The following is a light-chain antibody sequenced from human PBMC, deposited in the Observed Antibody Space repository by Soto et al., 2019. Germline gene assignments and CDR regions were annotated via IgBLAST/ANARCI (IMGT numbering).Light chain of an antibody. CDR2: GAS. J-gene: IGKJ1*01. Sequence: EVALTQSRATLSLSAGARATLSCSASQSVSSYLAWYQQKPGQAPRLLIYGASSRATGIPDRFSGSGSGTHVTLTISRLEPGDFAVYYCQQRSKWRTFGQGTKVDNK. V-gene: IGKV3-11*01. CDR3: QQRSKWRT. CDR1: QSVSSY.